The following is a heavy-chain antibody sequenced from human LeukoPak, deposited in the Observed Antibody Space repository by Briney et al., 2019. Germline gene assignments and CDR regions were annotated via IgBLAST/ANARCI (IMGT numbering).Heavy chain of an antibody. V-gene: IGHV3-7*01. D-gene: IGHD6-13*01. CDR1: GFTFSSYW. Sequence: GGSLRLSCAASGFTFSSYWMSWVRQAPGKGLEWVANIKQDGSEKYYVDSVKGRFTISRDNAKNSLYLQMNSLRAEDTAVYYCARIPSLSWQQPFDYWGQGTLATVSS. J-gene: IGHJ4*02. CDR2: IKQDGSEK. CDR3: ARIPSLSWQQPFDY.